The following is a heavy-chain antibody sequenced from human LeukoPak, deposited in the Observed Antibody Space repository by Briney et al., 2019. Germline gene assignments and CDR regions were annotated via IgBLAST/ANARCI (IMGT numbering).Heavy chain of an antibody. CDR3: ARADYDILTGYRPNFDY. Sequence: GASVKVSCKASGYTFTSYGISWVRQAPGQGLEWMGWISAYNGNTNYAQKPQGRVTMTTDTSTSTAYMELRSLRSDDTAVYYCARADYDILTGYRPNFDYWGQGTLVTVFS. D-gene: IGHD3-9*01. J-gene: IGHJ4*02. V-gene: IGHV1-18*01. CDR2: ISAYNGNT. CDR1: GYTFTSYG.